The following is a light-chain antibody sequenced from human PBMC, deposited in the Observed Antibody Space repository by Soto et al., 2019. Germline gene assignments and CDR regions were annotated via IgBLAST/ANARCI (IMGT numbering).Light chain of an antibody. CDR1: QCIRTY. CDR2: AAS. Sequence: DFQMTQSPSSLSASIGDRVTITCRAIQCIRTYLIWYQQNSGKAPQLLIYAASRLQSGFPSRFSGSGSGTDFTLTISSLQPEDFATYYCQQSYSTMATFGQGTKVDIK. CDR3: QQSYSTMAT. V-gene: IGKV1-39*01. J-gene: IGKJ1*01.